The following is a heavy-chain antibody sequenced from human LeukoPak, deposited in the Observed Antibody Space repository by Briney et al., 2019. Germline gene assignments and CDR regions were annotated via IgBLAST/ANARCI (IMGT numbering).Heavy chain of an antibody. CDR3: AREDYCSSTSCAHAFDI. CDR1: GGSISSSTYY. V-gene: IGHV4-39*07. J-gene: IGHJ3*02. CDR2: IYYSGST. D-gene: IGHD2-2*01. Sequence: SETLSLTCTVSGGSISSSTYYWGWIRRPPGKGLEWIGYIYYSGSTNYNPSLKSRVTISVDRSKNQFSLKLSSVTAADTAVYYCAREDYCSSTSCAHAFDIWGQGTMVTVSS.